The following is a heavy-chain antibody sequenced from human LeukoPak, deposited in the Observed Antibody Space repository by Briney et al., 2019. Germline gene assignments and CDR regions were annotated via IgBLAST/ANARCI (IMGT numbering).Heavy chain of an antibody. D-gene: IGHD3-3*01. J-gene: IGHJ4*02. CDR1: SGSFSDYY. CDR3: ARQYDSWSGYPSYFDY. Sequence: SETLSLTCAVYSGSFSDYYWSWIRQPPGKGLEWIGEINHSGSTNYNPSLRSRATISVDTSKKQLSLRLTSVTSADTAVYYCARQYDSWSGYPSYFDYWGQGTLVTVSS. CDR2: INHSGST. V-gene: IGHV4-34*09.